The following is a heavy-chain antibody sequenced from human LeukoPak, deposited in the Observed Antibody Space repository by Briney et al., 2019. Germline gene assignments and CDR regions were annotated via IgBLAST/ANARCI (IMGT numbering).Heavy chain of an antibody. CDR2: ITTGRGET. J-gene: IGHJ4*02. CDR3: ARGGKQWRGGNYFDY. Sequence: GASVKVSCKASGYTFTDYALHWVRQAPGQSPEWMGWITTGRGETRYSQEFQRRITFTRDTSASTVYMDLSDLRSEDTAVYYCARGGKQWRGGNYFDYWGQGTLVTVSS. D-gene: IGHD6-19*01. CDR1: GYTFTDYA. V-gene: IGHV1-3*03.